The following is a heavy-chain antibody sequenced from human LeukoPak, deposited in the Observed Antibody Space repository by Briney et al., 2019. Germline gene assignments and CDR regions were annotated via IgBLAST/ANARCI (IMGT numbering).Heavy chain of an antibody. CDR1: GFTFSTYT. CDR2: ISGSGGST. J-gene: IGHJ4*02. CDR3: AKALQRSGWYEYIFDY. V-gene: IGHV3-23*01. D-gene: IGHD6-19*01. Sequence: GGSLRLSCAASGFTFSTYTIHWVRQAPGKGLEWVSAISGSGGSTYYADSVKGRFTISRDNSKNTLYLQMNSLRAEDTAVYYCAKALQRSGWYEYIFDYWGQGTLVTVSS.